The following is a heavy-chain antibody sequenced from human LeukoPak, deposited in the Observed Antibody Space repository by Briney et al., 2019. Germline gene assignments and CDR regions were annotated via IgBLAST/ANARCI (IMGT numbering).Heavy chain of an antibody. D-gene: IGHD6-13*01. V-gene: IGHV1-24*01. J-gene: IGHJ4*02. CDR1: GYTLTELS. CDR3: ATDESGKYSSSWYFGY. Sequence: GASVKVSCKVSGYTLTELSMHWVRQAPGKGLEWMGGFDPEDGDTIYAQKFQGRVTMTEDTSTDTAYMELSSLRSEDTAVYYCATDESGKYSSSWYFGYWGQGTLVTVSS. CDR2: FDPEDGDT.